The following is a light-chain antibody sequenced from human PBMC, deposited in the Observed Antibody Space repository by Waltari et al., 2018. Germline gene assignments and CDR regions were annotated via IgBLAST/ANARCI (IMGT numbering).Light chain of an antibody. CDR2: DVS. J-gene: IGLJ2*01. Sequence: QSALAQPPSVSGSPGQSVTISCTGTSSDVGAYNYLSWYQQHPGNAPRVVIHDVSERPSGVPDRFSASKSGNTASLTITGLQAEDEADYYCLAYAGGPSIFGGGTKLTVL. CDR1: SSDVGAYNY. V-gene: IGLV2-11*01. CDR3: LAYAGGPSI.